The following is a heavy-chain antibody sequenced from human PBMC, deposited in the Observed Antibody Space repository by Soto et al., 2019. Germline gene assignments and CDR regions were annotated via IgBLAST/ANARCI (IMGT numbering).Heavy chain of an antibody. CDR3: ARAQCITTSCYLDY. V-gene: IGHV4-59*07. CDR1: GDSITSYS. Sequence: HVQLQESGPGLVKPSDTLSLTCTVSGDSITSYSWNWIRQSPGKGLEWLGYIYYSGSTNYNPSLKSRVTISVDTSQNQFSLKLSSATAADTAVYYCARAQCITTSCYLDYWGQGTLVTVSS. D-gene: IGHD2-2*01. CDR2: IYYSGST. J-gene: IGHJ4*02.